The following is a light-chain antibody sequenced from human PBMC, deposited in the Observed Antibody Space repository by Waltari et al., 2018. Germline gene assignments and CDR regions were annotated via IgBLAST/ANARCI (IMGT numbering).Light chain of an antibody. V-gene: IGKV4-1*01. CDR1: KSVLYSSNNKNY. CDR3: QQYYNNPYT. CDR2: WAS. Sequence: DIVMTQSPDSLAVSLGERATINCKSSKSVLYSSNNKNYLAWYQQKPGQPPKLLIYWASTRESWVPDRFSGSGSGTDFTLTISSLQAEDVAVYYCQQYYNNPYTFGQGTKLEIK. J-gene: IGKJ2*01.